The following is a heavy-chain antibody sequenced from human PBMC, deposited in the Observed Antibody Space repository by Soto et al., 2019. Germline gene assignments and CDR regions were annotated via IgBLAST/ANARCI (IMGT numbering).Heavy chain of an antibody. V-gene: IGHV3-15*07. D-gene: IGHD4-17*01. CDR2: IKSKTDGGTT. CDR3: TTRAYGGNTPVDY. Sequence: GGSLRLSRAASGFTFSNAWMNWVRQAPGKGLEWVGRIKSKTDGGTTDYAAPVKGRFTISRDDSKNTLYLQMNSLRTEDTAVYYCTTRAYGGNTPVDYWGQGTLVTVSS. CDR1: GFTFSNAW. J-gene: IGHJ4*02.